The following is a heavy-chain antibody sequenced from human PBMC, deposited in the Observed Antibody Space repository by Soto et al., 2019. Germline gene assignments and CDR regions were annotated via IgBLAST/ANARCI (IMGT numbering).Heavy chain of an antibody. D-gene: IGHD2-2*01. CDR2: ISAYNGNT. CDR1: GYTFTSYG. Sequence: ASVKVSCKASGYTFTSYGISWVRQAPGQGLEWMGWISAYNGNTNYAQKLQGRVTMTTDTSTSTAYMELRSLRSDDTAVYYCAREAVVPAAIPFYYYYYMDVCGKGTTATVSS. V-gene: IGHV1-18*01. CDR3: AREAVVPAAIPFYYYYYMDV. J-gene: IGHJ6*03.